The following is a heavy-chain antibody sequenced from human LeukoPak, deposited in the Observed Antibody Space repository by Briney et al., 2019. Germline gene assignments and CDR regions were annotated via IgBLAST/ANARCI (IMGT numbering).Heavy chain of an antibody. CDR3: ARSFVVVPAADYFDY. CDR2: IYTSGST. CDR1: GGSISSYY. V-gene: IGHV4-4*07. Sequence: SETLSLTRTVSGGSISSYYWSWIRQPAGKGLEWIGRIYTSGSTNYNPSLKSRVTMSVDTSKNQFSLKLSSVTAADTAVYYCARSFVVVPAADYFDYWGQGTLVTVSS. D-gene: IGHD2-2*01. J-gene: IGHJ4*02.